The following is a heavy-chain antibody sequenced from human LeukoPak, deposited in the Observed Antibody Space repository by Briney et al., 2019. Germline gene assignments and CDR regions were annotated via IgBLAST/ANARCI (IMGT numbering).Heavy chain of an antibody. Sequence: PGGSLRLSCAASGFTFSSYAMSWVRQAPGKGLEWVSAISGSGGSTYYADSVKGRFTISRDNSKNTLYLQMSSLRAEDTAVYYCARGPALLWFGESGWFDPWGQGTLVTVSS. J-gene: IGHJ5*02. D-gene: IGHD3-10*01. CDR2: ISGSGGST. CDR3: ARGPALLWFGESGWFDP. V-gene: IGHV3-23*01. CDR1: GFTFSSYA.